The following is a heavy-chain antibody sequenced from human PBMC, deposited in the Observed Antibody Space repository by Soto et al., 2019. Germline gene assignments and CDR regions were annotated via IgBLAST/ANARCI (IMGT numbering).Heavy chain of an antibody. CDR1: RFIFTNYW. J-gene: IGHJ4*02. CDR3: ARDLPHGYFDY. CDR2: INQDGSGK. Sequence: EVQLVGSGGGLVQSGGSLRLSCAASRFIFTNYWMSWVRQAPGKGLEWVANINQDGSGKYYVASVKGRFTISRDNAKNSVSLEMSSLRAEDTAAYYCARDLPHGYFDYWGQGILVTVSS. V-gene: IGHV3-7*01.